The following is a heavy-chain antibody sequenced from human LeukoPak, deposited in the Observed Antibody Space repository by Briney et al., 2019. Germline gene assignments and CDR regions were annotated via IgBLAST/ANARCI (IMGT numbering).Heavy chain of an antibody. D-gene: IGHD2-2*01. CDR3: ARERRYCSSTSCLNWFDP. CDR1: GGSISSSSYY. CDR2: IYYSGST. Sequence: SETLSLTCTVSGGSISSSSYYWGWIRQPPGKGLEWIGSIYYSGSTYYNPSLKSRVTISVDTSKNQFSLKLSSVTAADTAVYYCARERRYCSSTSCLNWFDPWGQGTLVTGSS. J-gene: IGHJ5*02. V-gene: IGHV4-39*07.